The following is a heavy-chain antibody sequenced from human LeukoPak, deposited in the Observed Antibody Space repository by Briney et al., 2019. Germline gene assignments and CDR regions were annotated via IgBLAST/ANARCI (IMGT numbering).Heavy chain of an antibody. CDR3: ARESEMATISRDGLYYFDY. Sequence: VASVKVSCKASGYTFTGYYMHWVRQAPGQGLEWMGWINPNSGGTNYAQKFQGRVTMTRDTSISTAYMELSRLRSDDTAVYYCARESEMATISRDGLYYFDYWGQGTLVTVSS. V-gene: IGHV1-2*02. J-gene: IGHJ4*02. CDR1: GYTFTGYY. D-gene: IGHD5-24*01. CDR2: INPNSGGT.